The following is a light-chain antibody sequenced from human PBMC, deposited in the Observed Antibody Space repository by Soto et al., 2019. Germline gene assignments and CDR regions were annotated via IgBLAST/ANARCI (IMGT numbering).Light chain of an antibody. CDR2: AAS. Sequence: EIVLTQSPGTLSLSPGERATLSCRASQSISSTYLAWYRQKPGQAPRLLIYAASSRATSITDRFSGSGSGTDSTHTIIKLGPEDCALYYCQQDYASAWTCRQGIMVEIK. J-gene: IGKJ1*01. V-gene: IGKV3-20*01. CDR1: QSISSTY. CDR3: QQDYASAWT.